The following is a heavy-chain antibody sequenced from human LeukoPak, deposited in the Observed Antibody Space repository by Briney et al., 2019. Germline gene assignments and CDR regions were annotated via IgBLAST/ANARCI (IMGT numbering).Heavy chain of an antibody. Sequence: GGSLRLSCAASRFTFNSYGMNWVRQAPGKGLEWVSYISSSSSTIYYADSVKGRFTISRDNAKNSLYLQMNSLRAHDTAVYYCARQLTAYDGGYWGQGTLVTVSS. D-gene: IGHD1-14*01. V-gene: IGHV3-48*01. CDR1: RFTFNSYG. CDR2: ISSSSSTI. CDR3: ARQLTAYDGGY. J-gene: IGHJ4*02.